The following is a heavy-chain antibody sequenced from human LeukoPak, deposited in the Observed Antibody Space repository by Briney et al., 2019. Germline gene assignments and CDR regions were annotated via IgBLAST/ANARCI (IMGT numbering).Heavy chain of an antibody. CDR1: AFTFSTFG. V-gene: IGHV3-30*02. D-gene: IGHD2-2*01. CDR3: AKDPGYDLP. Sequence: GGSLRLSCAASAFTFSTFGMHWVRQAPGKGLEWVAFIRYDGNNKFYADSVKGRFTISRDNSKNTLYLQMNSLRAEDTAVYYCAKDPGYDLPWGQGTLVTVSS. CDR2: IRYDGNNK. J-gene: IGHJ5*02.